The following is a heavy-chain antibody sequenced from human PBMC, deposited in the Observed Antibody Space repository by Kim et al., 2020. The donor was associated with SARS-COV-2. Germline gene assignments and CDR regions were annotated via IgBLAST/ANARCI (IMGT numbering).Heavy chain of an antibody. D-gene: IGHD6-13*01. V-gene: IGHV3-33*01. CDR2: IWYDGSNK. Sequence: GGSLRLSCAASGFTFSSYGMHWVRQAPGKGLEWVAVIWYDGSNKYYADSVKGRFTISRDNSKNTLYLQMNSLRAEDTAVYYCARAGSSSWSSVGDYWGQGTLVTGSS. J-gene: IGHJ4*02. CDR3: ARAGSSSWSSVGDY. CDR1: GFTFSSYG.